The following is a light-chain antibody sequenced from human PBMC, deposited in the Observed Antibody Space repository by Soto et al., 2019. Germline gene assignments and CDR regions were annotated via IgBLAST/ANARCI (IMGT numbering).Light chain of an antibody. J-gene: IGKJ1*01. CDR1: QGIRSL. V-gene: IGKV1-5*03. CDR3: QHYNSYSEA. Sequence: DIKMTLSLSTVSASIGERVPMTCRASQGIRSLLACYQQRPGKAPKLLIYKASTLKSGVPSRFSGSGSGTEFTLTISSLQPDDFATYYCQHYNSYSEAFGQGTKVDI. CDR2: KAS.